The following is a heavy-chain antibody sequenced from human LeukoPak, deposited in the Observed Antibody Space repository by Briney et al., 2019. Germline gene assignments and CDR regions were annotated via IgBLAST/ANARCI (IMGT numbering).Heavy chain of an antibody. J-gene: IGHJ4*02. Sequence: GGSLRLSCAASGFTFSSYEMNWVRQAPGKWLEWVSYISSSGSTIYYADSVKGRFTISRDNAKNSLYLQMNSLRAEDTAVYYCARRKYSSSPHRYYFDYWGQGTLVTVSS. D-gene: IGHD6-6*01. CDR2: ISSSGSTI. CDR1: GFTFSSYE. CDR3: ARRKYSSSPHRYYFDY. V-gene: IGHV3-48*03.